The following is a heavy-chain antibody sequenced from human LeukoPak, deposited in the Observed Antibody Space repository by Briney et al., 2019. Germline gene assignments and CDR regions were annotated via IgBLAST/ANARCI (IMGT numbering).Heavy chain of an antibody. V-gene: IGHV3-20*04. CDR2: INWNGVTT. CDR3: AKATLAVADLDY. J-gene: IGHJ4*02. Sequence: GGSLRLSCVASGFTFDDYVMTWVRQAPGKGLEWVSGINWNGVTTGYADSVKGRFTISRDNSKNTLYLQMNSLRAEDTAVYYCAKATLAVADLDYWGQGTLVTVSS. CDR1: GFTFDDYV. D-gene: IGHD6-19*01.